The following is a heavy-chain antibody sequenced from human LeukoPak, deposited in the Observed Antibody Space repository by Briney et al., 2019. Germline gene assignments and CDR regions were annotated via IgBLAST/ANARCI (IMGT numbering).Heavy chain of an antibody. J-gene: IGHJ4*02. CDR3: ARDQCSSGISEY. D-gene: IGHD6-19*01. Sequence: ASVKVSCKASGYTFTGYHMHWVRQAPGQGLEWMGWINPNTGDTNYAQTFQGRVTLTRDTSISAAYLDLSRLTPDDTAVYYGARDQCSSGISEYWGQGTLVTVSS. CDR1: GYTFTGYH. CDR2: INPNTGDT. V-gene: IGHV1-2*02.